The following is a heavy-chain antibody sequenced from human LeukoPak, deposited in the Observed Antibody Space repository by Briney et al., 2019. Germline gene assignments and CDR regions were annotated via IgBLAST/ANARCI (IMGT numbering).Heavy chain of an antibody. D-gene: IGHD3-22*01. J-gene: IGHJ4*02. CDR1: GFTFSSYS. V-gene: IGHV3-30*05. Sequence: GGSLRLSCAASGFTFSSYSMNWVRQAPGKGLEWVAVISYDGSNKYYADSVKGRFTISRDNSKNTLYLQMNSLRAEDTAVYYCATIHDSSGYYYEGAFDYWGQGTLVTVSS. CDR2: ISYDGSNK. CDR3: ATIHDSSGYYYEGAFDY.